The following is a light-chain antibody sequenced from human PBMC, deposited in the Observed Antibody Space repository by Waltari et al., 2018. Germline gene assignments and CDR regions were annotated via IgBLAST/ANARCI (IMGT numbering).Light chain of an antibody. V-gene: IGKV3-20*01. CDR2: ATS. CDR3: QQFGGSPMYT. CDR1: RIVANTY. Sequence: EVVLTQSPGTLSLSPGERATLSCRVSRIVANTYLVWYQQKLGQAPRLLIYATSARATDIPERFTGSGSGTDFTLTIDMLEPGDSAVYYCQQFGGSPMYTFGQGTKLEV. J-gene: IGKJ2*01.